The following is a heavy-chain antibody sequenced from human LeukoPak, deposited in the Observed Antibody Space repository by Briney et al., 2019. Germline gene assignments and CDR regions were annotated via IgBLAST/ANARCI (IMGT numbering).Heavy chain of an antibody. CDR2: IYYSGST. CDR1: GGSISSGGYY. V-gene: IGHV4-31*03. CDR3: ASSVGSVVRFCFDY. Sequence: SETLSLTCTVSGGSISSGGYYWSWIRQHPGKGLEWIGYIYYSGSTYYNPSLKSRVTISVDTSKNQFSLKLSSVTAADTAAYYCASSVGSVVRFCFDYWGQGTLVTVSS. D-gene: IGHD1-26*01. J-gene: IGHJ4*02.